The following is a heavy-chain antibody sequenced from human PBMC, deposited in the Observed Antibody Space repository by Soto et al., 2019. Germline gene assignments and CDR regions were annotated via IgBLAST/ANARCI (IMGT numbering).Heavy chain of an antibody. CDR2: INHSGST. Sequence: QVQLQQWGAGLLKPSETLSLTCAVYGGSFSGYYWSWIRQPPGKGLEWIGEINHSGSTNYNPSLKSRVTISVDTSKNQFSLKLSSVTAADTAVYYCARGLGFSSSWLYYWGQGTLVTVSS. CDR3: ARGLGFSSSWLYY. J-gene: IGHJ4*02. D-gene: IGHD6-13*01. V-gene: IGHV4-34*01. CDR1: GGSFSGYY.